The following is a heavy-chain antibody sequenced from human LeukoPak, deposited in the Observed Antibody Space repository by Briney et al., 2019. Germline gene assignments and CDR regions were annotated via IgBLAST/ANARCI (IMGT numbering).Heavy chain of an antibody. V-gene: IGHV3-7*03. Sequence: GGSLRLSCAASGFTFSTYWMNWVRQAPGKGLEWVANIKQDGSEKYYVDSVKGRFTLTRDSAKNSLYLQMNSLRAEDTAVYYCARAEWSNWYFDLWGRGTLVTVSS. CDR3: ARAEWSNWYFDL. CDR1: GFTFSTYW. CDR2: IKQDGSEK. D-gene: IGHD3-3*01. J-gene: IGHJ2*01.